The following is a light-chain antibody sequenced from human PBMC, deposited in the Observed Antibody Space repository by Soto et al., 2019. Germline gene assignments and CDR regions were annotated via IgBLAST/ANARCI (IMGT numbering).Light chain of an antibody. CDR2: GAS. Sequence: EIVLTQSPGTLSLSPGERATLSCRASQSVSSSYLAWYQQNPGQAPRLSIYGASSRATGIPDRFSGSGSGTDFTLTISRLEPEDFAVYYCQQYGSPWTFGQGTKVEIK. J-gene: IGKJ1*01. CDR3: QQYGSPWT. V-gene: IGKV3-20*01. CDR1: QSVSSSY.